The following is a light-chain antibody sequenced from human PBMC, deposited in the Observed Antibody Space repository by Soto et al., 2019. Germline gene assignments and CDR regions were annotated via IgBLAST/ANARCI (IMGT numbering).Light chain of an antibody. CDR2: GAS. CDR3: QHYVTSLTT. Sequence: EIVLTQSPGTLSLSPGERATLSCRASQSVYSSNLAWYQQKSGQAPRLLIYGASSRATGIPDRFSGSGSGTDFTLTISRLEPEDFAVYYCQHYVTSLTTFGQGTKVDIK. V-gene: IGKV3-20*01. CDR1: QSVYSSN. J-gene: IGKJ1*01.